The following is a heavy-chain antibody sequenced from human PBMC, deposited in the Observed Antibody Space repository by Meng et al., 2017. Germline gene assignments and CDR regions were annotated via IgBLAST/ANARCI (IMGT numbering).Heavy chain of an antibody. CDR1: GFTFSSYG. J-gene: IGHJ2*01. CDR3: ARGLSTTYWYFDL. D-gene: IGHD2/OR15-2a*01. CDR2: IWYDGSNK. Sequence: QVPLVEFGGGVVQPGRSLRLSCAASGFTFSSYGMHWVRQAPGKGLEWVAVIWYDGSNKYYADSVKGRFTISRDNSKNTLYLQMNSLRAEDTAVYYCARGLSTTYWYFDLWGRGTLVTVSS. V-gene: IGHV3-33*01.